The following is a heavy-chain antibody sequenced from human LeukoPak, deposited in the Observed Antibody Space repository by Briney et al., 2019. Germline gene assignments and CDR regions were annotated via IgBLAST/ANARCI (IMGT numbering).Heavy chain of an antibody. Sequence: GSLRLSCAASGFTFSSYSMNWVRQAPGKGLEWVSSISSSSSYIYYADSVKGRFTISRDNAKNSVYLQMYSLRSEDTAFYHCARDRCSSTSCYNTPNWFDPWGQGTLVTVSS. V-gene: IGHV3-21*04. CDR3: ARDRCSSTSCYNTPNWFDP. D-gene: IGHD2-2*02. CDR2: ISSSSSYI. CDR1: GFTFSSYS. J-gene: IGHJ5*02.